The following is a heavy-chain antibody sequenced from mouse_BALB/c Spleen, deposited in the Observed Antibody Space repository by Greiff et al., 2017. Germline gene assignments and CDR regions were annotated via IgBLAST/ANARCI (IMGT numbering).Heavy chain of an antibody. CDR1: GYSITSGYY. J-gene: IGHJ3*01. CDR2: ISYDGSN. D-gene: IGHD2-10*02. Sequence: EVQVVESGPGLVKPSQSLSLTCSVTGYSITSGYYWNWIRQFPGNKLEWMGYISYDGSNNYNPSLKNRISITRDTSKNQFFLKLNSVTTEDTATYYCATYGIWFAYWGQGTLVTVSA. CDR3: ATYGIWFAY. V-gene: IGHV3-6*02.